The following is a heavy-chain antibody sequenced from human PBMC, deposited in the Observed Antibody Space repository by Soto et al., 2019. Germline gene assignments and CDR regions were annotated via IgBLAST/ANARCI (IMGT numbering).Heavy chain of an antibody. J-gene: IGHJ3*02. D-gene: IGHD2-8*01. CDR1: GYTFTSYY. Sequence: QVQLVQSGAEVKKPGASVKVSCKASGYTFTSYYMHWVRQAPGQGLEWMGIINPSGGSTSYAQKIQGRVTMTRDTSTSTVYMELSSLRSEDTAVYYCARDYCTNGVCDGGDAFDIWGQGTMVTVSS. CDR3: ARDYCTNGVCDGGDAFDI. V-gene: IGHV1-46*01. CDR2: INPSGGST.